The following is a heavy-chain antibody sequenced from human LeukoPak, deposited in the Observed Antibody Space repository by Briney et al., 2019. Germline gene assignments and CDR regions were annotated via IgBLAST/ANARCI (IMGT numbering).Heavy chain of an antibody. CDR2: IYSGGRT. Sequence: GGSLRLSCAASGFTVSSNYMSWVRQAPGKGLEWVSVIYSGGRTYYADSVKGRFTISRDNSKNALYLQMSSLRVEDTAVYYCARGRPHGNDYWGQGTLVTVSS. D-gene: IGHD4-23*01. V-gene: IGHV3-53*01. J-gene: IGHJ4*02. CDR3: ARGRPHGNDY. CDR1: GFTVSSNY.